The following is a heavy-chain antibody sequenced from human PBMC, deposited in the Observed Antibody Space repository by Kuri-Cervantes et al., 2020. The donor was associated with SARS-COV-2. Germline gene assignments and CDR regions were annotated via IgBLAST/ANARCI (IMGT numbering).Heavy chain of an antibody. CDR3: ARLGGDILTGYWKYYYGMDV. D-gene: IGHD3-9*01. V-gene: IGHV5-10-1*01. CDR2: IDPSDSYT. CDR1: GYSFASYW. Sequence: GESLKISCKGSGYSFASYWISWVRQMPGKGLEWMGRIDPSDSYTNYSPSFQGHVTISADKSISTAYLQWSSLKASDTAMYYCARLGGDILTGYWKYYYGMDVWAKGPRSPSP. J-gene: IGHJ6*02.